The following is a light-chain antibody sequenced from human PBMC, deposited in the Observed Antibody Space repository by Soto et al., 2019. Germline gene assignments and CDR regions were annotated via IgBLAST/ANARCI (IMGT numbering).Light chain of an antibody. J-gene: IGLJ3*02. CDR3: SSFTSINTWV. CDR2: EVS. CDR1: SSDVGGYNY. V-gene: IGLV2-14*01. Sequence: QSVLTRPASVSGSPGQSSTISCTGTSSDVGGYNYVSWYQQHPGKAPKLMIYEVSNRPSGVSNRFSGSKSGNTASLTISGLQAEDEADYYCSSFTSINTWVFGGGTKLTVL.